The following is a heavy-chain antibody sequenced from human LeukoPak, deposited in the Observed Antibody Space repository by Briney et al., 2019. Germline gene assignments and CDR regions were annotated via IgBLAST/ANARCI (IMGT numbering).Heavy chain of an antibody. D-gene: IGHD5-24*01. Sequence: PSETLSLTCAVSAYSISSGYRWGWIRQPPGKGLEWIGSIYHSGITYYNPSLKSRVTISVDTSNNQFSLELTSVTAADTAVYYCARDRDGHTPFDHWGQGTLVTVSS. V-gene: IGHV4-38-2*01. J-gene: IGHJ4*02. CDR1: AYSISSGYR. CDR3: ARDRDGHTPFDH. CDR2: IYHSGIT.